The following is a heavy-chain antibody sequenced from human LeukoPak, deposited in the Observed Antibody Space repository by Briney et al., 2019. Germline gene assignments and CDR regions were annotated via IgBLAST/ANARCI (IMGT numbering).Heavy chain of an antibody. CDR2: INHSGST. Sequence: SETLSLTCAVYGGSFSGYYWSWIRQPPGKGLEWIGEINHSGSTNYNPSFKSRVTISVDTSKNQFSLKLSSVTAADTAVYYCARGHFWSGYFDYWGQGTLVTVSS. CDR1: GGSFSGYY. J-gene: IGHJ4*02. D-gene: IGHD3-3*01. V-gene: IGHV4-34*01. CDR3: ARGHFWSGYFDY.